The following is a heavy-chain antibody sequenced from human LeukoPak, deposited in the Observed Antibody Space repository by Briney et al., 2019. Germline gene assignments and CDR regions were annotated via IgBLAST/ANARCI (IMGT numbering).Heavy chain of an antibody. V-gene: IGHV3-64D*06. Sequence: GGSLRLSCSASGFTFSSYAMHWVRQAPGKGLEYVSAISSNRGSTYYADSVKGRFTISRDNSKNTLYLQMSSLRAEDTAVYYCVKVSSRKVVVPAAIGYYYGMDVWGKGTTVTVSS. CDR2: ISSNRGST. CDR3: VKVSSRKVVVPAAIGYYYGMDV. J-gene: IGHJ6*04. CDR1: GFTFSSYA. D-gene: IGHD2-2*01.